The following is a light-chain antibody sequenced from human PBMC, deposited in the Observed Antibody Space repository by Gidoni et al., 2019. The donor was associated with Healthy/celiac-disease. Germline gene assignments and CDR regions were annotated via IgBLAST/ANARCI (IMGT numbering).Light chain of an antibody. CDR1: PSVSSY. CDR2: DAS. J-gene: IGKJ5*01. CDR3: QQRSNWPQVT. V-gene: IGKV3-11*01. Sequence: ETALTQSPATLSLSPGERATLSCRASPSVSSYLAWYQQKPGQAPRLLIYDASNRATGIPARFSGSGSGTDFTLTISSLEPEDFAVYYCQQRSNWPQVTFGQGTRLEIK.